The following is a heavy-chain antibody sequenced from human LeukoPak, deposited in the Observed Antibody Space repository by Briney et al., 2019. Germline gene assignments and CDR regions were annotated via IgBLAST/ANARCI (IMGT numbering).Heavy chain of an antibody. CDR3: AREGVAGTGLDY. D-gene: IGHD6-13*01. V-gene: IGHV1-8*01. CDR1: GYTFTSYD. J-gene: IGHJ4*02. Sequence: ASVKVSCKASGYTFTSYDINWVRQATGQGLEWMGWMNPNSGNTGYAQKFQGRITMTRDTSTSTLYMELSSLRSEDRAVYYCAREGVAGTGLDYWGQGTLVTVSS. CDR2: MNPNSGNT.